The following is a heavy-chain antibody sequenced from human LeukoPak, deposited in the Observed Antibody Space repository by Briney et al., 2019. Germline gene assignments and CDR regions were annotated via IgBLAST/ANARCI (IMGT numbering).Heavy chain of an antibody. Sequence: GGSLRLSCVGSGFTFSTYDMHCVRQPKGEGLQWVSGIGSGGDTYYAGSVKGRFSISRENAKNSLYLQMNSLRAGDTAVYFCARGANLRFDPWGQGTLVTVSS. CDR1: GFTFSTYD. CDR3: ARGANLRFDP. D-gene: IGHD5-24*01. J-gene: IGHJ5*02. V-gene: IGHV3-13*04. CDR2: IGSGGDT.